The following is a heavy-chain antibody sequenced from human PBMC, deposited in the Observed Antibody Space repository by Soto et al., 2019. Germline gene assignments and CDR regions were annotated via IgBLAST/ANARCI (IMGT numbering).Heavy chain of an antibody. CDR3: SRGTYYPQSSGLHADY. CDR1: GFMFNDYA. V-gene: IGHV3-30*03. Sequence: GSLRLSCATSGFMFNDYAMYWVRQAPGQGLEWVAMISSDGNHQFYVDNVRGRFTVSRDNSKNTLNLQMNSLRPEDTAVYYCSRGTYYPQSSGLHADYWGPGTVVTVSS. J-gene: IGHJ4*02. D-gene: IGHD3-22*01. CDR2: ISSDGNHQ.